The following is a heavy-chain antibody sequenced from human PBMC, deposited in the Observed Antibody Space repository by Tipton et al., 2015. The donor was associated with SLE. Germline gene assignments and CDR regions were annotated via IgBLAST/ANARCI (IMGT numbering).Heavy chain of an antibody. D-gene: IGHD3-22*01. CDR1: GGSISSSSYY. CDR2: IYYSGST. Sequence: TLSLTCTVSGGSISSSSYYWGWIRQPPGKGLEWIGSIYYSGSTYYNPSLKSRVTISVDTSENQFSLKLSSVTAADTAVYYCARVITDATADVGYWGQGTPVNVSA. J-gene: IGHJ4*02. CDR3: ARVITDATADVGY. V-gene: IGHV4-39*07.